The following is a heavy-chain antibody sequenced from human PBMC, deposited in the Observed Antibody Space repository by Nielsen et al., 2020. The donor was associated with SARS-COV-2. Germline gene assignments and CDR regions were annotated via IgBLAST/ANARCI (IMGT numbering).Heavy chain of an antibody. D-gene: IGHD3-16*01. V-gene: IGHV5-51*01. CDR1: GFTFSSYS. J-gene: IGHJ4*02. Sequence: GESLKISCAASGFTFSSYSMNWVRQVPGKGLEWMGIIYPGDSDTRYSPSFQGQVTISADKSISTAYLQWSSLKASDTAMYYCARRGSGYDYWGQGTLVTVSS. CDR3: ARRGSGYDY. CDR2: IYPGDSDT.